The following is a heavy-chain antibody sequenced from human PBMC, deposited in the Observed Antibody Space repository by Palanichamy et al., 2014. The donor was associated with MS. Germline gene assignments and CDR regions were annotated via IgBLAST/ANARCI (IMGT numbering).Heavy chain of an antibody. D-gene: IGHD6-13*01. V-gene: IGHV3-21*06. CDR2: ISGTSTSI. J-gene: IGHJ4*02. Sequence: EVRLVDSGGGLVKPGGSLRLSCAASGFTFSYFNMNWVRQAPGRGLEWVSSISGTSTSIDYADSVKGRFTISRDNAKNTLYLEMTSLRGEDTAVYFCARNRSSWSFFDYWGQGVLVTVSS. CDR3: ARNRSSWSFFDY. CDR1: GFTFSYFN.